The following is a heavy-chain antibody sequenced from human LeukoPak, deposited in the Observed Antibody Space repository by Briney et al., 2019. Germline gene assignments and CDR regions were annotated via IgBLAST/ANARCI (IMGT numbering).Heavy chain of an antibody. CDR1: GITFGSYW. CDR2: IKPDGSEK. Sequence: GGSLRLSCAASGITFGSYWMTWVRQAPGKGLECVANIKPDGSEKRYVDSVEGRFTISRDNAKNSLFLEMNSLRAEDTAVYYCARGRMAVAGSYEYWGQGTLVTVSS. J-gene: IGHJ4*02. D-gene: IGHD6-19*01. CDR3: ARGRMAVAGSYEY. V-gene: IGHV3-7*05.